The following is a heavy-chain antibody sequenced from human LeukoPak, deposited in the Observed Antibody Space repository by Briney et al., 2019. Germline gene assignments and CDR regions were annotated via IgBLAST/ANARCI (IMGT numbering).Heavy chain of an antibody. CDR3: ARDGFVGAADY. Sequence: GGSLRLSCAASEFIFSGYWMNWVRQAPGKGLEWVANIKQDGSEKQYVDSVRGRFTISRDNAKNSLYLQMNSLRIEDTAVYYCARDGFVGAADYWGQGTLVTVSS. CDR2: IKQDGSEK. J-gene: IGHJ4*02. V-gene: IGHV3-7*01. CDR1: EFIFSGYW. D-gene: IGHD6-13*01.